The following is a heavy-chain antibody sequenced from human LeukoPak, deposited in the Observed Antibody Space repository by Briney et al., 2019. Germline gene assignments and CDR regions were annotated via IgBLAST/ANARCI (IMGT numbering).Heavy chain of an antibody. CDR2: IKQDGSEK. Sequence: GGSLRLSCAASGFTFSNYWMSWVRQAPGKGLEWVANIKQDGSEKYYVDSVKGRFTISRGNAKNSLFLQMNSLRAEDTAMYYCARRGGSTWYNFFDPWGQGTLVTVSS. CDR3: ARRGGSTWYNFFDP. V-gene: IGHV3-7*05. J-gene: IGHJ5*02. D-gene: IGHD6-13*01. CDR1: GFTFSNYW.